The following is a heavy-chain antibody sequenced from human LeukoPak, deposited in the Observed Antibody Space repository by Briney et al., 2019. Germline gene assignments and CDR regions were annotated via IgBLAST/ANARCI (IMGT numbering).Heavy chain of an antibody. V-gene: IGHV4-59*01. CDR3: ARAVIGGGFRAPAYYFDY. CDR2: IYYSGST. CDR1: GGSISSYY. Sequence: SETLSLTCTVSGGSISSYYWSWIRQPPGKGLEWIGYIYYSGSTNYNPSLKSRVTISVDTSKNQFSPKLSSVTAADTAVYYCARAVIGGGFRAPAYYFDYWGQGTLVTVSS. D-gene: IGHD3-16*02. J-gene: IGHJ4*02.